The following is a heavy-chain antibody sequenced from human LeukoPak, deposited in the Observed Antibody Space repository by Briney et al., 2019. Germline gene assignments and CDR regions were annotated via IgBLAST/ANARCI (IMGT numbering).Heavy chain of an antibody. CDR2: IHHDGRI. V-gene: IGHV4/OR15-8*01. CDR3: ARGAGYCSSTSCLENNWFDP. D-gene: IGHD2-2*01. Sequence: SETLSLTCDVSGGSIDSTNWWNWVRQPPGKGLEWIGEIHHDGRINYNPSLKSRVTLSVDKSKNQFSLKLSSVTAADTAVYYCARGAGYCSSTSCLENNWFDPWGQGTLVTVSS. CDR1: GGSIDSTNW. J-gene: IGHJ5*02.